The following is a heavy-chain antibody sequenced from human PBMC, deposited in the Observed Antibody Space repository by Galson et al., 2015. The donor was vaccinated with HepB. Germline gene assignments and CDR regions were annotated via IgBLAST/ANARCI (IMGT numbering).Heavy chain of an antibody. V-gene: IGHV3-23*01. J-gene: IGHJ4*02. CDR2: ISGSGGST. Sequence: SLRLSCAASGFTFTTYALSWVRQAPGKGLEWVSGISGSGGSTYYADSVKGRFTISRDNSKNTLYLQMNSLRVEDTAVYYCAKTPTDGNKVRGFDYWGQGTLVTVSS. CDR3: AKTPTDGNKVRGFDY. CDR1: GFTFTTYA. D-gene: IGHD6-13*01.